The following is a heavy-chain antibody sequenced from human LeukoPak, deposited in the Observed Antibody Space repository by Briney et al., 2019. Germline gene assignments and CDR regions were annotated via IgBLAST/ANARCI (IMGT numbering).Heavy chain of an antibody. CDR3: ARDWVTYYYDSSGYYPPPFDY. CDR1: GYTFTSYG. J-gene: IGHJ4*02. CDR2: ISAYNGNT. V-gene: IGHV1-18*01. Sequence: ASVKVSCKASGYTFTSYGISWVRQAPGQGLEWMGWISAYNGNTNYAQKLQGRVTMTTDTSTSTAYMELRSLRSDDTAVYYCARDWVTYYYDSSGYYPPPFDYWGQGTLVTVSS. D-gene: IGHD3-22*01.